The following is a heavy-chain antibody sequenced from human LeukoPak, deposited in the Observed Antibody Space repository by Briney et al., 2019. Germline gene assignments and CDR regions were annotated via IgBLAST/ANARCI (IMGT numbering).Heavy chain of an antibody. Sequence: ASVKVSCKASGYTFTGYYMHWVRQAPGQGLEWMGWINPNSGGTNYAQKFQGRVTMTRDTSISTAYMELSRLRSDDMAVYYCARDGVDSNLSVRVGKDYWGQGTLVTVSS. D-gene: IGHD3-3*01. CDR1: GYTFTGYY. CDR3: ARDGVDSNLSVRVGKDY. V-gene: IGHV1-2*02. J-gene: IGHJ4*02. CDR2: INPNSGGT.